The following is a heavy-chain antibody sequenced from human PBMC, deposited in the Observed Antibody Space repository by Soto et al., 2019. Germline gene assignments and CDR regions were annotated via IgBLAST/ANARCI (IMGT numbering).Heavy chain of an antibody. V-gene: IGHV4-59*01. CDR1: GGSISSYY. CDR3: ARDLPDCSGGSCYHAFDI. Sequence: SETLSLTCTVSGGSISSYYWSWIRQPPGKGLEWIGYIYYSGSTNYNPSLKSRVTISVDTSKNQFSLKLSSVTAADTAVYYCARDLPDCSGGSCYHAFDIWGQGTMVTVSS. J-gene: IGHJ3*02. D-gene: IGHD2-15*01. CDR2: IYYSGST.